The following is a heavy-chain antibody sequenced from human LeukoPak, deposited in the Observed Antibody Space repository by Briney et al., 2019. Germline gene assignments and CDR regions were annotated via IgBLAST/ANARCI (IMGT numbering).Heavy chain of an antibody. Sequence: PSETLSLTCTVSGGSISSGDYYWSWIRQPPGKGLEWIGYTYYSGSTYYNPSLKSRVTISVDTSKNQFSLKLSSVTAADTAVYYCARSQVDYYMDVWGKGTTVTVSS. CDR2: TYYSGST. D-gene: IGHD2-2*01. CDR3: ARSQVDYYMDV. CDR1: GGSISSGDYY. J-gene: IGHJ6*03. V-gene: IGHV4-30-4*08.